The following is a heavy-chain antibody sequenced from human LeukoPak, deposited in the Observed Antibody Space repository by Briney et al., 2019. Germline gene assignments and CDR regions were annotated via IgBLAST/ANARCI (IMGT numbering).Heavy chain of an antibody. J-gene: IGHJ6*02. Sequence: PSETLSLTCTVSGGSISSYYWSWIRQPAGKGLEWIGRIYTSGSTNYNPSLKSRVTMSVDTSKSQFSLKLSSVTAADTAVYYCARDSFFYSNYYYYGMDVWDQGTTVTVSS. D-gene: IGHD4-11*01. CDR3: ARDSFFYSNYYYYGMDV. V-gene: IGHV4-4*07. CDR2: IYTSGST. CDR1: GGSISSYY.